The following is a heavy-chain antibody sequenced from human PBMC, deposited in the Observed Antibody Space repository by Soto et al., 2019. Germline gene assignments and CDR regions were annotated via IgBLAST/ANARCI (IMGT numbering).Heavy chain of an antibody. Sequence: SETLSLTCTVSGGSISSTSHYWGWIRQPPGKGLEWIGNVYYSGSTSYNPSLKSRVTISVDTSKNQFSLMLNSVTAADTAVYYCTRRSGTDVFYHWGQGALVTVSS. CDR2: VYYSGST. D-gene: IGHD3-10*01. J-gene: IGHJ5*02. V-gene: IGHV4-39*01. CDR3: TRRSGTDVFYH. CDR1: GGSISSTSHY.